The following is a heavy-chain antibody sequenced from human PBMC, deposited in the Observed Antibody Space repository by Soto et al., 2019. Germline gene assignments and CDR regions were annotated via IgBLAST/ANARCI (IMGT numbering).Heavy chain of an antibody. CDR2: ISYDGSNK. V-gene: IGHV3-30*18. CDR1: GFTFSSYG. Sequence: GGSLRLSCAASGFTFSSYGMHWVRQAPGKGLEWVAVISYDGSNKYYADSVKGRFTISRDNSKNTLYLQMNSLRAEDTAVYYCAKESSSGWYKTYYYYGMDVWGQGTTVTVSS. CDR3: AKESSSGWYKTYYYYGMDV. D-gene: IGHD6-19*01. J-gene: IGHJ6*02.